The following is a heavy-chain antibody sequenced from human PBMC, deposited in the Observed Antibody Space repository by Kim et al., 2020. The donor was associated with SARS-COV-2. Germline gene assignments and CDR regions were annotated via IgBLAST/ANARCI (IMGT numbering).Heavy chain of an antibody. CDR2: IKQDGSQK. Sequence: GGSLRLSCAASGFTLGSYWMTWVRQAPGKGLEWVANIKQDGSQKYYVDSVKGRFTISRDDAKNSLYLQMNSLRAEDTAVYYCARTVTGTTESFEYWGQGTLVTVSS. CDR1: GFTLGSYW. V-gene: IGHV3-7*03. CDR3: ARTVTGTTESFEY. J-gene: IGHJ1*01. D-gene: IGHD6-19*01.